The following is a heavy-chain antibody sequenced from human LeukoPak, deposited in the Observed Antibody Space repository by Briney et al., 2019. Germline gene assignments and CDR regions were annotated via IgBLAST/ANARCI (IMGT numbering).Heavy chain of an antibody. D-gene: IGHD1-26*01. CDR1: GYSFTGYY. J-gene: IGHJ6*02. CDR2: INPDSGDT. V-gene: IGHV1-2*04. Sequence: GASVKVSCQASGYSFTGYYMHWVRQAPGQGLEWLGWINPDSGDTNYAQKFQGWVTMTRDTSINTAYMELSRLTSDDTAVYYRARDVREGYYYYGMDVWGQGTTVSVSS. CDR3: ARDVREGYYYYGMDV.